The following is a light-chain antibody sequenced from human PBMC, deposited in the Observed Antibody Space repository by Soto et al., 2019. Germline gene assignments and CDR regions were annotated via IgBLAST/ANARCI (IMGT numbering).Light chain of an antibody. Sequence: QSVLTKPASVSGSPGQSITISCTGTSSDVGGYNYVSWYQQHPGKAPKLMIYDVSNRPSGVSNRFSGSKSGNTASLTISGLQSEDEAVYYCSSYTSSSTVVFGGGTKLTVL. CDR3: SSYTSSSTVV. J-gene: IGLJ2*01. CDR2: DVS. V-gene: IGLV2-14*01. CDR1: SSDVGGYNY.